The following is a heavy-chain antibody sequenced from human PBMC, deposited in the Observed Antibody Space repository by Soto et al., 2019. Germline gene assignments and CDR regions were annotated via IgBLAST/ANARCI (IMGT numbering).Heavy chain of an antibody. J-gene: IGHJ4*02. CDR3: AREGKDEDFDY. Sequence: GGSLRLSCAASGFTFSSYAMHWVRQAPGKGLEGVAVISYDGSNKYYADSVKGRFTISRDNSKNTLYLQMNSLRAEDTAVYYCAREGKDEDFDYWGQGTLVTVSS. CDR2: ISYDGSNK. V-gene: IGHV3-30-3*01. CDR1: GFTFSSYA. D-gene: IGHD2-15*01.